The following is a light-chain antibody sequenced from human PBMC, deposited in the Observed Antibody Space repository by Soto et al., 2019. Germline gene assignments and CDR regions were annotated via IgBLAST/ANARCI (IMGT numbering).Light chain of an antibody. J-gene: IGKJ4*01. CDR1: QSLSRW. Sequence: DIQMTQSPSTLSASVGDRVTITCRASQSLSRWLDWYQKKPGKAPNLLLYKAYSLESGVPSRVSGSGSGTEFTLTISSLQPDEFATYYCHHYNSYPLTFGGGTKVESK. CDR2: KAY. V-gene: IGKV1-5*03. CDR3: HHYNSYPLT.